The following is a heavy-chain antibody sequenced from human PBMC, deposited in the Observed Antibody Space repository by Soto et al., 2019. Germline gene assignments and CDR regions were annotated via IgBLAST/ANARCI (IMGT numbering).Heavy chain of an antibody. Sequence: SVKVSCKASGGTFSSYAISWVRQAPGQGLEWMGGIIPIFGTANYAQKFQGRVTITADESTSTAYMELSSLRSEDTAVYYCARDLRSGGSCYDYWGQGTLVTVSS. CDR2: IIPIFGTA. CDR1: GGTFSSYA. V-gene: IGHV1-69*13. CDR3: ARDLRSGGSCYDY. D-gene: IGHD2-15*01. J-gene: IGHJ4*02.